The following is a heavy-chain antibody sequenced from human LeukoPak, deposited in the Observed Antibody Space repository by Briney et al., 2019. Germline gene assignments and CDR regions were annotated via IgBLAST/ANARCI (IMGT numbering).Heavy chain of an antibody. Sequence: SETLSLTCSVSGGSITNYYWTWIRQPAGKGLEWIGYIYYSGSTNYNPSLKSRVTISVDTSKNQFSLKLNSVTATDTAVYYCARRGDTWGQGTLVTVSS. CDR1: GGSITNYY. CDR3: ARRGDT. J-gene: IGHJ4*02. V-gene: IGHV4-59*08. CDR2: IYYSGST.